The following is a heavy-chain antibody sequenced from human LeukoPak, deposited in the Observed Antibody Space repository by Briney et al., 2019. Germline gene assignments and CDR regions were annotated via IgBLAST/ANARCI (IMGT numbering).Heavy chain of an antibody. J-gene: IGHJ5*02. CDR2: IYYSGST. CDR1: GGSISSSSYY. CDR3: ARHMLHMGA. Sequence: PSETLSLTCTVSGGSISSSSYYWGWIRQPPGKGLEWIGSIYYSGSTYYNPSLKSRVTISVDTSKNQFSLKLSSVTVADTAVYYCARHMLHMGAWGQGTLVTVSS. V-gene: IGHV4-39*01. D-gene: IGHD2-21*01.